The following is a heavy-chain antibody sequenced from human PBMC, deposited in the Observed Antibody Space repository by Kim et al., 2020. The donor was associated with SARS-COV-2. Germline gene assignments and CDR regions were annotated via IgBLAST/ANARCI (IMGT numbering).Heavy chain of an antibody. V-gene: IGHV4-31*03. J-gene: IGHJ4*02. CDR3: ARLVRGYSYGVDY. CDR2: IDYSGST. D-gene: IGHD5-18*01. Sequence: SETLSLTCTVSGGSISSGGYYWSWIRQHPKKGLEWIGYIDYSGSTYYNPSLKSRVTISGDMSKNQFSLNLSSVTAADTAVYYCARLVRGYSYGVDYWGQGTLVTVSS. CDR1: GGSISSGGYY.